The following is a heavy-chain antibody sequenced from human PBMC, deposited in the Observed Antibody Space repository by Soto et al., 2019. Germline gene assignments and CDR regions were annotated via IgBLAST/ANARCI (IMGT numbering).Heavy chain of an antibody. V-gene: IGHV4-59*01. CDR1: GGSISSSY. CDR3: AGASSSSWAEFDC. J-gene: IGHJ4*02. Sequence: QVQLQESGPGLVKPSETLSLTCTVSGGSISSSYWSWIRQPPGKGLEWIGYVYNSGGTNYNPSLKSRVTISVDPSKNQFSLKLSSVTAADTAMYFCAGASSSSWAEFDCWGQGTLVTVSS. CDR2: VYNSGGT. D-gene: IGHD6-13*01.